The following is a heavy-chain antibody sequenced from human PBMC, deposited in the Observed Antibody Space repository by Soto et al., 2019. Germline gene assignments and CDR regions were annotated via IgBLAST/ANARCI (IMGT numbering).Heavy chain of an antibody. D-gene: IGHD6-13*01. CDR1: GFTFSSYA. Sequence: EVQLLESGGGLVQPGGSLRLSCAASGFTFSSYAMSWVRQAPGKGLEWVSAISGSGGSTYYADSVKGLFTISRDNSKNTLYLQMNSLRAEDTAVYYCAKDPRYSSSWYVTDYWGQGTLVTVSS. V-gene: IGHV3-23*01. CDR3: AKDPRYSSSWYVTDY. J-gene: IGHJ4*02. CDR2: ISGSGGST.